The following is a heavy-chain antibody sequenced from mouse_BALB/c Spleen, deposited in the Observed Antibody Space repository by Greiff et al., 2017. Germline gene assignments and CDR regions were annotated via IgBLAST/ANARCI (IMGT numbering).Heavy chain of an antibody. Sequence: ESGPGLVKPSQSLSLTCSVTGYSITSGYYWNWIRQFPGNKLEWMGYISYDGSNNYNPSLKNRISITRDTSKNQLFLKLNSVTTEDTATYYCARDYGSSSYWYFDVWGAGTTVTVSS. CDR3: ARDYGSSSYWYFDV. V-gene: IGHV3-6*02. CDR1: GYSITSGYY. CDR2: ISYDGSN. J-gene: IGHJ1*01. D-gene: IGHD1-1*01.